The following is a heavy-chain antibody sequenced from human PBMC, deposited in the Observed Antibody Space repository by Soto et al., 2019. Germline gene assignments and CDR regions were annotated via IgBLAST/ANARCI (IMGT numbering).Heavy chain of an antibody. J-gene: IGHJ4*02. CDR3: AKDYGEGATSDY. CDR2: ISYNGSNK. CDR1: GFTFSSYG. Sequence: GGSLRLSCAASGFTFSSYGMHWVRQAPGKGLEWVAVISYNGSNKYYADSVKGRFTISRDNSKNTLYLQMNSLRAEDTAVYYCAKDYGEGATSDYWGQGTLVTVSS. D-gene: IGHD1-26*01. V-gene: IGHV3-30*18.